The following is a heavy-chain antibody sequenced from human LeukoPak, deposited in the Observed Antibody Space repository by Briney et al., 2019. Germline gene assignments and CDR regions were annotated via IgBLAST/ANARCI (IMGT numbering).Heavy chain of an antibody. Sequence: GASVKVSCKASGGTFSSYAISWVRQAPGQGLEWMGGIIPIFGTANYAQKFQGRVTITADESTSTAYMELSSLRSEDTAVYYCARVRYDILTGYSSHYYYYMDVWGKGTTVTISS. CDR1: GGTFSSYA. V-gene: IGHV1-69*13. J-gene: IGHJ6*03. CDR2: IIPIFGTA. CDR3: ARVRYDILTGYSSHYYYYMDV. D-gene: IGHD3-9*01.